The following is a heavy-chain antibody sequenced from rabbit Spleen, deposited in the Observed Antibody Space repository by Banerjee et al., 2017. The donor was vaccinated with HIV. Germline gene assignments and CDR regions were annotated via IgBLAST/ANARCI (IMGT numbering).Heavy chain of an antibody. D-gene: IGHD1-1*01. Sequence: QSLEESGGGLVQPEGSLALTCKASGFSFSSSDYICWVRQAPGKGLEWISCIAGSSSGFTYSATWAKGRFTISKPSSTTVTLQMTSLTAADTATYFCARDTSSSFSSYGMDLWGQGTLVTVS. CDR2: IAGSSSGFT. V-gene: IGHV1S40*01. J-gene: IGHJ6*01. CDR3: ARDTSSSFSSYGMDL. CDR1: GFSFSSSDY.